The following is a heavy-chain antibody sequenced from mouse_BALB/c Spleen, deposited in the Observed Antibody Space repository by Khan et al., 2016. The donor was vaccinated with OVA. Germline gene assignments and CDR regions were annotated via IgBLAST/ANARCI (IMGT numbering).Heavy chain of an antibody. CDR1: GYSITSDYA. V-gene: IGHV3-2*02. D-gene: IGHD1-1*01. CDR2: ISYSGRT. CDR3: ARSVTITTVVATDFDY. Sequence: EVQLQESGPGLVKPSQSLSLTCTVTGYSITSDYAWNWIRQFPGNKLEWMGYISYSGRTSYNPSLKSRTSITRATSTNQSSLQLHSVNTEDTATYYCARSVTITTVVATDFDYWGQGTTLTVSS. J-gene: IGHJ2*01.